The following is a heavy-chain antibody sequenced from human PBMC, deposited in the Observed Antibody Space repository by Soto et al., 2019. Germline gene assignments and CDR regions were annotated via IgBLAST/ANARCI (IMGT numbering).Heavy chain of an antibody. Sequence: PSETLSLTCTVSGGSISNYYWNWIRQSPGKGLEWIGYIYSSGSTHYNPSLQNRVTISIDTSKNQVSLKVNSVTAADTAVYYCARDHPHSYGVYYFDYWGQGILVT. V-gene: IGHV4-59*01. D-gene: IGHD5-18*01. CDR1: GGSISNYY. J-gene: IGHJ4*02. CDR3: ARDHPHSYGVYYFDY. CDR2: IYSSGST.